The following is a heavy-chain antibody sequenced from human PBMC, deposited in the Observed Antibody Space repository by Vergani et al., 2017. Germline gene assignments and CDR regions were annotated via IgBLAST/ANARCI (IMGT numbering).Heavy chain of an antibody. V-gene: IGHV3-23*01. D-gene: IGHD1-1*01. CDR3: GTASDNYT. CDR2: IKNTGYGT. J-gene: IGHJ4*02. CDR1: GFTFSSHA. Sequence: EVQLLQSEGAVVQPGGSLRLSCVASGFTFSSHAMRWVRQGHGQGLEWVSSIKNTGYGTNYADSVKSRFTISRDNSKNTLYLQRNSLRAEDTAVYYCGTASDNYTWGQGTLVTVSS.